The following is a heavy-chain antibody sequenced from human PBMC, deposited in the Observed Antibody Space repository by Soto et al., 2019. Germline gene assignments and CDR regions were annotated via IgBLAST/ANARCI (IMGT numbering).Heavy chain of an antibody. CDR3: AKAISDYYAPSDP. V-gene: IGHV3-23*01. CDR2: ISDRDGST. CDR1: GFSFSSFA. D-gene: IGHD3-22*01. J-gene: IGHJ5*02. Sequence: PGGSLRLSCAASGFSFSSFAMSLVRQAPGKGLEWVSVISDRDGSTYFADSVKGRFTISRDDSKSTLYLQMNGLRGDDTAIYYCAKAISDYYAPSDPWGQGTLVTVSS.